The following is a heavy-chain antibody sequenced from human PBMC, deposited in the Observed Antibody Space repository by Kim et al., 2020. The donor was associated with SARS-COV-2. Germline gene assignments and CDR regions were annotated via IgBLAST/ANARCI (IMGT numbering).Heavy chain of an antibody. D-gene: IGHD2-15*01. CDR1: GFTFSSYG. J-gene: IGHJ4*02. V-gene: IGHV3-33*06. Sequence: GSLRLSCAASGFTFSSYGMHWVRQAPGKGLEWVAVIWYDGSNKYYANSVKGRFTISRDNSKNTLYLRMNSLRAEDTAMYYCAKDMAPNRWFGAYSDYWGQGTLVSVSS. CDR3: AKDMAPNRWFGAYSDY. CDR2: IWYDGSNK.